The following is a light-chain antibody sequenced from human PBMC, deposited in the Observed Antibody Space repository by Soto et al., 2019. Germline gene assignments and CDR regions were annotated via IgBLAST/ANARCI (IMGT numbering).Light chain of an antibody. CDR2: AAS. CDR1: QSISSY. CDR3: QQSYSTPQT. J-gene: IGKJ2*01. Sequence: DIQMTQSPSSLSASIGDRVTITCRASQSISSYLHWYQQKPGKAPKLLIYAASSLQSGVPSRFSGSGSGTDFTLTINSLQPEDFATYYCQQSYSTPQTFGQGTKLEIK. V-gene: IGKV1-39*01.